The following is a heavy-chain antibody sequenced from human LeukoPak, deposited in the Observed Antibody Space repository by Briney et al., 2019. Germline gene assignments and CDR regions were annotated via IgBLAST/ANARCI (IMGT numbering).Heavy chain of an antibody. D-gene: IGHD1-26*01. J-gene: IGHJ3*02. Sequence: VASVKVSCKASGYTFTSYDINWARQATGQGLEWMGWMNPNSGNTGYAQKFQGRVTMTRNTSISTAYMELSSLRSEDTAVYYCAREGGSYYRDAFDIWGQGTMVTVSS. CDR1: GYTFTSYD. V-gene: IGHV1-8*02. CDR2: MNPNSGNT. CDR3: AREGGSYYRDAFDI.